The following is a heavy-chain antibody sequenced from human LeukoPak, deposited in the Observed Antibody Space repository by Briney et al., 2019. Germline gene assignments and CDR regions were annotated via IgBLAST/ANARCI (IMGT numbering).Heavy chain of an antibody. D-gene: IGHD3-22*01. J-gene: IGHJ4*02. CDR3: ARSSRITMIVVVTKGGFDY. CDR2: INPSGGST. V-gene: IGHV1-46*01. CDR1: GYTFTSYY. Sequence: ASVKVSCKASGYTFTSYYMHWVRQAPGQGLEWMGIINPSGGSTSYAQKFQGRVTMTRDTSTSTVYMELSSLRSEDTAVYYCARSSRITMIVVVTKGGFDYWGQGTVVTVSS.